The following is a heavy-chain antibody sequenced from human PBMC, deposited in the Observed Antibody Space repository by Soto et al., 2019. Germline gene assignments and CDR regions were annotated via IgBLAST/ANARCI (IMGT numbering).Heavy chain of an antibody. Sequence: GGSLRLSCAASGFTFSSYGMHWVRQAPGKGLEWVAVISYDGSNKYYADSVKGRFTISRENSKNTLYLQMNSLRAEDTAVYYCARSPRYCSGGSCEFLDYWGQGTLVTVSS. CDR1: GFTFSSYG. V-gene: IGHV3-30*03. D-gene: IGHD2-15*01. J-gene: IGHJ4*02. CDR2: ISYDGSNK. CDR3: ARSPRYCSGGSCEFLDY.